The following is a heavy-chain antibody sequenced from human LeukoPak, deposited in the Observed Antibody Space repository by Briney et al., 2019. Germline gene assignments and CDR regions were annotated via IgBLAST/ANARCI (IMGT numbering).Heavy chain of an antibody. CDR1: GYTFTSYY. D-gene: IGHD6-19*01. Sequence: ASVKVSCKASGYTFTSYYMHWVRQAPGQGLEWMGISNPSGGSTSYAQKFQGRVTMTRDTSTSTVYMELSSLRSEDTAVYYCATLNTVAGFDYWGQGTLVTVSS. CDR3: ATLNTVAGFDY. V-gene: IGHV1-46*01. CDR2: SNPSGGST. J-gene: IGHJ4*02.